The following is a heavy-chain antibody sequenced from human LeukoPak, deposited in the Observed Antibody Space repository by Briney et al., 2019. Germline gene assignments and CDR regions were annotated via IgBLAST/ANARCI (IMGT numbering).Heavy chain of an antibody. J-gene: IGHJ4*02. CDR3: ARNYDFWSGYRYFDY. Sequence: PGGSLRLSCAASGFTFSSYSMNWVRQAPGKGLEWVSYISSSSSTIYYADSVKGRFTISRDNAKNSLYLQMNSLRDEDTAVYYCARNYDFWSGYRYFDYWGQGTLVTVSS. CDR1: GFTFSSYS. CDR2: ISSSSSTI. D-gene: IGHD3-3*01. V-gene: IGHV3-48*02.